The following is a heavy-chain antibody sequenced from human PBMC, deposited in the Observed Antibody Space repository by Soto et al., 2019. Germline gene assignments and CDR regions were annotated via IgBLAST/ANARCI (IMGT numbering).Heavy chain of an antibody. V-gene: IGHV3-23*01. CDR1: GLTFSIYG. CDR2: LSGSGEST. D-gene: IGHD2-8*02. Sequence: GGSLRLSCAASGLTFSIYGMSWVRQAPGKGLEWVSALSGSGESTYYADSVKGRFTISRDNSKNTLYLQMNSLRAEDAAVYYCAKDSPVLTVWGQGTTVTVSS. CDR3: AKDSPVLTV. J-gene: IGHJ6*02.